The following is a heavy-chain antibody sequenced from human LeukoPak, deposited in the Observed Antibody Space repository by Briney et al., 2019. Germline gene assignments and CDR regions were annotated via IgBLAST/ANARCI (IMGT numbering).Heavy chain of an antibody. D-gene: IGHD2/OR15-2a*01. Sequence: GGSLRLSCAASEFTFTDYAMSWVRQAPGKGLEWVSVIGGYDGSSYYADSVKGRFTISRDNSKSRLYLDMNSLRAEDTAVYYCAKDPPDTSFFYFGDWGQGVLVTVSS. J-gene: IGHJ4*02. CDR3: AKDPPDTSFFYFGD. CDR2: IGGYDGSS. V-gene: IGHV3-23*01. CDR1: EFTFTDYA.